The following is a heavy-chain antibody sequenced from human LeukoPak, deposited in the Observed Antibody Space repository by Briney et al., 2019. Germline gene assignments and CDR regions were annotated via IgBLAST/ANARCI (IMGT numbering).Heavy chain of an antibody. D-gene: IGHD6-25*01. CDR2: IYRGVTT. J-gene: IGHJ4*02. CDR3: ARLSSDGATYFDY. Sequence: SETLSLTCTVSGGSISSSTYYWGWVRQPPGKGLEWIGRIYRGVTTHYNPSLKSRVTISIDTSKNHFSLKLSSVTAADTAVYYCARLSSDGATYFDYWGQGPLVTVSS. CDR1: GGSISSSTYY. V-gene: IGHV4-39*02.